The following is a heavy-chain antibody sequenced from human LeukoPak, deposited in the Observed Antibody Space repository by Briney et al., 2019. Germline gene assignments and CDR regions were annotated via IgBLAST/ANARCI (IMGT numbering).Heavy chain of an antibody. CDR3: ARDRVVVVVAATRSAYYFDY. CDR2: IIPILGIA. V-gene: IGHV1-69*04. J-gene: IGHJ4*02. Sequence: GASVKVSCKASGGTFSSYAISWGRQAPRQGLEWMGRIIPILGIANYAQKFQGRVTITADKSTSTAYMELSSLRSEDTAVYYCARDRVVVVVAATRSAYYFDYWGQGTLVTVSS. CDR1: GGTFSSYA. D-gene: IGHD2-15*01.